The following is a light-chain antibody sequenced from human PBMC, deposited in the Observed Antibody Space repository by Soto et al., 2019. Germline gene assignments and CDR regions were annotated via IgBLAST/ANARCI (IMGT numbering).Light chain of an antibody. Sequence: DIQMTQSPSTLSASVGDRVTITCRASQSISSWLAWYQQKPGKAPKRLIYDASSLESGVPSRFSGSGSGTEFTLTISSLQPEDFAFYYCQPYHNLWTFGQGTKVDIK. V-gene: IGKV1-5*01. CDR3: QPYHNLWT. CDR1: QSISSW. J-gene: IGKJ1*01. CDR2: DAS.